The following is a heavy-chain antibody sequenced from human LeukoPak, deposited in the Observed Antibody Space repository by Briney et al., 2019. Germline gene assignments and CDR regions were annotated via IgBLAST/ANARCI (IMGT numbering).Heavy chain of an antibody. J-gene: IGHJ4*02. CDR2: ISSSSSYI. Sequence: GGSLRLSCAASGFTFSNYWMHWVRQAPGKGLEWVSSISSSSSYIYYADSVKGRFTISRDNAKNSLYLQMNSLRAEDTAVYYCARMTTVTTWDYWGQGTLVTVSS. D-gene: IGHD4-17*01. CDR3: ARMTTVTTWDY. CDR1: GFTFSNYW. V-gene: IGHV3-21*01.